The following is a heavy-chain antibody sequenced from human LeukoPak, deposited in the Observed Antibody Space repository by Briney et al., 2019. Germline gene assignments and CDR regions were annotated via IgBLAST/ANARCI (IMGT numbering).Heavy chain of an antibody. D-gene: IGHD3-16*01. J-gene: IGHJ4*02. Sequence: GRSLRLSCAASGFTFSNYGMHWVRQAPGKGLEWVAIIWYDGSNMYDADSVRGRFTISRDNAKNTLYLQMNSLRAEDTAVYYCARGGREVDFWGQGTLVTVSS. CDR3: ARGGREVDF. V-gene: IGHV3-33*01. CDR2: IWYDGSNM. CDR1: GFTFSNYG.